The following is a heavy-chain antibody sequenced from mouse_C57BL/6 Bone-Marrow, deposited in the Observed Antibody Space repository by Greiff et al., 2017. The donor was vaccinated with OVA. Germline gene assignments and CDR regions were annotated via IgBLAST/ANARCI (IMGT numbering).Heavy chain of an antibody. CDR2: IYPGDGDT. D-gene: IGHD2-3*01. J-gene: IGHJ2*01. CDR3: ARHEDGYYASYFDY. Sequence: VQLQQSGPELVKPGASVKISCKASGYAFSSSWMNWVKQRPGKGLEWIGRIYPGDGDTNYNGQFKGKATLTADTSSSTAYMQLSSLTSEYSSVYFCARHEDGYYASYFDYWGQGTTLTVSS. CDR1: GYAFSSSW. V-gene: IGHV1-82*01.